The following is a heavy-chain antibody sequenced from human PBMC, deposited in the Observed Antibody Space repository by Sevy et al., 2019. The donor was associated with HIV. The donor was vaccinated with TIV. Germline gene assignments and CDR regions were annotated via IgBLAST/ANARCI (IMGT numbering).Heavy chain of an antibody. CDR3: TLEGLYWSGGSCYSEGFDS. D-gene: IGHD2-15*01. CDR2: IKSKADGGTT. Sequence: GGSLRLSCAAFGFTFTNAWMSWVRQAPGKGLEWVGRIKSKADGGTTDFAAPVKGRFTIPRDDSKNRLYLHMNSLKTVDTAVYYCTLEGLYWSGGSCYSEGFDSWGQGTLVTVSS. V-gene: IGHV3-15*01. CDR1: GFTFTNAW. J-gene: IGHJ4*02.